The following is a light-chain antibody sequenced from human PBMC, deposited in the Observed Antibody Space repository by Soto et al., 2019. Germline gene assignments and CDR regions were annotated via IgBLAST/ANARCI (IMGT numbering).Light chain of an antibody. V-gene: IGKV1-5*01. J-gene: IGKJ2*01. Sequence: DIQMTQSPSTLSAFVGDRVIITCRASQSINTWLAWYQQKPGKAPNLLIYDASILQSGVPLRFSGSGSETEFTLTISSLQPDDFATYYCQQYNSYRYTFGQGTRLEIK. CDR3: QQYNSYRYT. CDR1: QSINTW. CDR2: DAS.